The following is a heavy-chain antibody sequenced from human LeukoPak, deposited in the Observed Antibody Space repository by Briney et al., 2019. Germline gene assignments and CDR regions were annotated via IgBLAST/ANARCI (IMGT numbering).Heavy chain of an antibody. D-gene: IGHD4-17*01. Sequence: PGGSLRLSCAASGFTFSSYGMNWVCQAPGKGLEWVSGISGSGGITYYADSVKGRFSISRDNSKNTLYLQMNSLRAEDTAVYYCAKNTTVTIDYWGQGTLVTVSS. V-gene: IGHV3-23*01. CDR3: AKNTTVTIDY. J-gene: IGHJ4*02. CDR2: ISGSGGIT. CDR1: GFTFSSYG.